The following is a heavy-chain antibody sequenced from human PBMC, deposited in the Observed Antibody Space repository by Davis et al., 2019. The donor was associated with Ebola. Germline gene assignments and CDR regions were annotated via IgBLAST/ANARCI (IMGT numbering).Heavy chain of an antibody. Sequence: SCAASGFTVSSNYMSWVRQAPGKGLEWVSVIYSAGSTYYADSVKGRFTISRDNSKNTLYLQMNSLRADDTAVYYCARDGSTDYTIDYWGQGTLVTVSS. D-gene: IGHD4-11*01. CDR2: IYSAGST. J-gene: IGHJ4*02. CDR3: ARDGSTDYTIDY. V-gene: IGHV3-66*01. CDR1: GFTVSSNY.